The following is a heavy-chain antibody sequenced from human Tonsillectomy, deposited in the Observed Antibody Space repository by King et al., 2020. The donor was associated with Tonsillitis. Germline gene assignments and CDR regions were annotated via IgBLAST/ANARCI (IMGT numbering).Heavy chain of an antibody. CDR3: ARDRKEWDLLIHYYDMDV. CDR2: IYTSGST. CDR1: GGSISSYY. Sequence: VQLQESGPGLVKPSETLSLTCTVSGGSISSYYWNWIRQPAGKGLEWIGRIYTSGSTNYNPSLKIRVTMSVDTSKNQFSLRLNSVTAAATAVYYCARDRKEWDLLIHYYDMDVWGKGTTVTVSS. V-gene: IGHV4-4*07. D-gene: IGHD1-26*01. J-gene: IGHJ6*03.